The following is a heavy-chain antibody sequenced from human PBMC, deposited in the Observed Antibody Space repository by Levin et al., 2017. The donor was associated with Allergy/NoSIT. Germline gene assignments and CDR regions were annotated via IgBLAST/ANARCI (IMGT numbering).Heavy chain of an antibody. V-gene: IGHV4-34*01. CDR3: ASVDIVAMCLDS. J-gene: IGHJ4*02. D-gene: IGHD5-12*01. CDR2: INHSGST. CDR1: GGSFSGYY. Sequence: PSETLSLTCAVYGGSFSGYYWSWIRQPPGKGLEWIGEINHSGSTNYNPSLKSRVTISVDTSKKQFSLKLSSVTAADTAVYHCASVDIVAMCLDSWGQGTLVTVSS.